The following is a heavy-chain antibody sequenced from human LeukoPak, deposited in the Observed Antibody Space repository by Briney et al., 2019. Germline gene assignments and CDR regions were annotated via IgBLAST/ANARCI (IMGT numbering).Heavy chain of an antibody. D-gene: IGHD6-13*01. CDR2: IYYSGST. J-gene: IGHJ4*02. CDR1: GGSISSYY. Sequence: SETLSLTCTVSGGSISSYYWSWIRQPPGKGLEWIGYIYYSGSTNYNPSLKSRVTISVDTSKNQFSLKLSSVTAADTAVYYCARVEGPRAAAGHEYFDYWGQGTLVTVSS. V-gene: IGHV4-59*01. CDR3: ARVEGPRAAAGHEYFDY.